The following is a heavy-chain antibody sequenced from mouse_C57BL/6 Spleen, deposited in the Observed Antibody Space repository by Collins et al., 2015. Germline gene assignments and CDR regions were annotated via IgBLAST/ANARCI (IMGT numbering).Heavy chain of an antibody. Sequence: QVQLQQPGAELVKPGASVKMSCKASGYTFTSYWITWVKQRPGQGLEWIGDIYPGSGSTNYSEKFKSKATLTVDTSSSTAYMQLSSLTSEDSAVYYCARDYYGSSRNSMDYWGQGTSVTVSS. CDR3: ARDYYGSSRNSMDY. D-gene: IGHD1-1*01. CDR2: IYPGSGST. V-gene: IGHV1-55*01. CDR1: GYTFTSYW. J-gene: IGHJ4*01.